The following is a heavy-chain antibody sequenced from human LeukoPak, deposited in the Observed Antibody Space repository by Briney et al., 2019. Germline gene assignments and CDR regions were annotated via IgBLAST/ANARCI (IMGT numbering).Heavy chain of an antibody. CDR3: ARDDPQGIGYYCG. CDR1: GGSISSSSYY. D-gene: IGHD1-26*01. Sequence: SETLSLTCTVSGGSISSSSYYWGWIRQPPGKGLEWIGSIYYSGSTYYNPSLKSRVTISVDTSKNQFSLKLSSVTAADTAVYYCARDDPQGIGYYCGWGQGTLVTVSS. J-gene: IGHJ4*02. V-gene: IGHV4-39*07. CDR2: IYYSGST.